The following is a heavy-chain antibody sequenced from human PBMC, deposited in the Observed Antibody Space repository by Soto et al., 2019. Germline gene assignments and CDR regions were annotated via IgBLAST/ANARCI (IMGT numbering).Heavy chain of an antibody. Sequence: QVQLVQSGAEVKKPGSSVKVSCKASGGTFSSYAISWVRQAPGQGLEWMGGIIPIFGTANYAQKFQGRVTINADEYTRTAYMELSSLRSEDTAVYYCATSAARNYYYGMDVWGQGTTVTVSS. V-gene: IGHV1-69*12. CDR1: GGTFSSYA. J-gene: IGHJ6*02. CDR2: IIPIFGTA. CDR3: ATSAARNYYYGMDV.